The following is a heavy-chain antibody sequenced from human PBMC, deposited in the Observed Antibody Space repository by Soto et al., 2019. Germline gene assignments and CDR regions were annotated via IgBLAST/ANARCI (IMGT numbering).Heavy chain of an antibody. J-gene: IGHJ4*02. CDR1: GYGFTTYG. D-gene: IGHD3-10*01. Sequence: QVHLVQSGAEVKKPGASVKVSCKGSGYGFTTYGITWVRQAPGQGLEWMAWISAHNGNTNYAQKLQGRVTVTRDTSTSTAYMELRSLRSDDTAVYYCARGRYGVYWGQGALVTVSS. V-gene: IGHV1-18*01. CDR3: ARGRYGVY. CDR2: ISAHNGNT.